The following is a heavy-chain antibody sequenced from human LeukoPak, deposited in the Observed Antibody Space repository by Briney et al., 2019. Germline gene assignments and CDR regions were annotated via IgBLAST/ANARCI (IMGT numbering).Heavy chain of an antibody. CDR2: ISSSASTI. J-gene: IGHJ4*02. D-gene: IGHD5-24*01. CDR1: GFTFSSYG. V-gene: IGHV3-48*04. Sequence: GGSLRLSCAASGFTFSSYGMHWVRQAPGKGLEWVSYISSSASTIYYADSVKGRFTISRDNAKNSLYMQMNSLRAEDTALYYCARDEDWGRDGYNPPGYWGQGTLVTVSS. CDR3: ARDEDWGRDGYNPPGY.